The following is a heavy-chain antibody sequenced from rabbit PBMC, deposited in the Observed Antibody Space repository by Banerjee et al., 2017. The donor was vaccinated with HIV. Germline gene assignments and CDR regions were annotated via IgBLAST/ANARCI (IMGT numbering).Heavy chain of an antibody. J-gene: IGHJ4*01. CDR3: ARDSWAGDVGWTYAFNL. V-gene: IGHV1S45*01. D-gene: IGHD2-1*01. CDR2: IYGGSSGTT. Sequence: QEQLVESGGGLVQPEGSLTLTCTASGFSFSGSYYMCWVRQAPGKGLEWIACIYGGSSGTTDYASWAKGRFTISKTSSTTVTLQMTSLTAADTATYFCARDSWAGDVGWTYAFNLWGQGTLVTVS. CDR1: GFSFSGSYY.